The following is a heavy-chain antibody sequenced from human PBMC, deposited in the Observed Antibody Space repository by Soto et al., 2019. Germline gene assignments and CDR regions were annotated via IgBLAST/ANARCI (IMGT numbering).Heavy chain of an antibody. D-gene: IGHD6-19*01. J-gene: IGHJ5*02. Sequence: QVQLQESGPGLVKPSGTLSLTCAVSGGSISSSNWWSWVRQPPGKGLEWIGEIYHSGSTNYNPSLKSGVTISVDKSKNQFSLKLSSVTAADTAVYYCARDRGCYSGVRWFDPWGQGTLVTVSS. V-gene: IGHV4-4*02. CDR1: GGSISSSNW. CDR3: ARDRGCYSGVRWFDP. CDR2: IYHSGST.